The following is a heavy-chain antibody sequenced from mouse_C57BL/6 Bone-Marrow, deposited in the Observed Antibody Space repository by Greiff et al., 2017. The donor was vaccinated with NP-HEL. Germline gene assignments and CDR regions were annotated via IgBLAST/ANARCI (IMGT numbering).Heavy chain of an antibody. D-gene: IGHD2-3*01. CDR3: ARGYDGYVYYAMDY. CDR1: GFSLTSYG. Sequence: VKLMESGPGLVAPSQSLSITCTVSGFSLTSYGVHWVRQPPGKGLEWLVVIWSDGSTTYNSALKSRLSISKDNSKSQVFLKMNSLQTDDTARYYCARGYDGYVYYAMDYWGQGTSVTVSS. CDR2: IWSDGST. J-gene: IGHJ4*01. V-gene: IGHV2-6*03.